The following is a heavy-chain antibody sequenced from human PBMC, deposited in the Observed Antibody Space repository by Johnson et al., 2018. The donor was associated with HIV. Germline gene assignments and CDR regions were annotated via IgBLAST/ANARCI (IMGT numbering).Heavy chain of an antibody. CDR3: ARDWSAFDI. V-gene: IGHV3-30-3*01. J-gene: IGHJ3*02. CDR2: ISYDGSNK. CDR1: GFTFSSFA. Sequence: QVQLVESGGGVVQPGRSLRLSCAASGFTFSSFAMHWVRQGPGTGLEWVAVISYDGSNKYYADSVKGRFTISRDNSKNTLYLQMNSLRVEDTAVYYCARDWSAFDIWGQGTMVTVSS.